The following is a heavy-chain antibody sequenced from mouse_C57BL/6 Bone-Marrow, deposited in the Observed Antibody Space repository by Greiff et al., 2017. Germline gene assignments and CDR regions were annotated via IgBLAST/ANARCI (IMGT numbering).Heavy chain of an antibody. D-gene: IGHD1-1*01. J-gene: IGHJ2*01. CDR3: AKVYGITTVVAHYLDY. Sequence: VQLQQPGAELVKPGASVKLSCKASGYTFTSYWMHWVKQRPGQGLEWIGMIHPNSGSTNYNEKFKSKATLTVDKSSSTAYLQLSSLTSEDSAVYYCAKVYGITTVVAHYLDYWGQGTTLTVSS. V-gene: IGHV1-64*01. CDR1: GYTFTSYW. CDR2: IHPNSGST.